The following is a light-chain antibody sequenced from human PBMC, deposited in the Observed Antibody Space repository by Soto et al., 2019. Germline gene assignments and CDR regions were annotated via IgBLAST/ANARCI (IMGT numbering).Light chain of an antibody. J-gene: IGKJ5*01. CDR1: QSVTSTY. Sequence: EIVLTQSPGTLSLCPGETATLSCRASQSVTSTYLAWYQQKPGQAPRLLIYGASSRATGIPDRFSGSGSWTVFSRTISRLELDDVAVYYCQQYGGSITFGQGKRLEIE. CDR3: QQYGGSIT. V-gene: IGKV3-20*01. CDR2: GAS.